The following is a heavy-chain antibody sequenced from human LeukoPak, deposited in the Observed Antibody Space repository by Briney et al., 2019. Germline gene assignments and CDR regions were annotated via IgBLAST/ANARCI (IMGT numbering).Heavy chain of an antibody. D-gene: IGHD2-15*01. CDR1: GFSLSTSGVG. CDR2: IYWDDDK. Sequence: SGPTLVKATQTLTLTFTFSGFSLSTSGVGVGWIRQPPGKALEWLSLIYWDDDKRYSPSLKSRLTITNDTSKNQVVLTMTNMDPVDTATYYCAHSLYYCSGSSCYYFDYWGQGTLVTVSS. V-gene: IGHV2-5*02. J-gene: IGHJ4*02. CDR3: AHSLYYCSGSSCYYFDY.